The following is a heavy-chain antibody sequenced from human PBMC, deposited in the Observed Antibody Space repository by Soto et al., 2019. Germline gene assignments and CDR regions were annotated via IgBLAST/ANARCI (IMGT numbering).Heavy chain of an antibody. D-gene: IGHD6-6*01. V-gene: IGHV4-34*01. Sequence: PSETLSLTCXVYGGSFSGYYWSWIRQPPGKGLEWIGEINHSGSTNYNPSLKSRVTISVDTSKNQFSLKLSSVTAADTAVYYCAVEYSSSEWFDPWGQGTLVTVSS. CDR2: INHSGST. CDR3: AVEYSSSEWFDP. CDR1: GGSFSGYY. J-gene: IGHJ5*02.